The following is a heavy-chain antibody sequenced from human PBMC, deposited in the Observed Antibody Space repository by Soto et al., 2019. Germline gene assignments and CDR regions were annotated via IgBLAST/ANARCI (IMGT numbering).Heavy chain of an antibody. V-gene: IGHV1-18*01. J-gene: IGHJ3*02. D-gene: IGHD3-9*01. CDR1: GYTFSSFR. CDR2: ISGYSGDT. Sequence: QDQLVQSGDEVKKPGASVKVSCKASGYTFSSFRVNWVRQAPGQGLEWMGWISGYSGDTNYSQRLQGRLTLTTDTSTNTAYMELRSLRSDETAVYFCARDILGYVDAFDTFDIWGQGTLVTVSS. CDR3: ARDILGYVDAFDTFDI.